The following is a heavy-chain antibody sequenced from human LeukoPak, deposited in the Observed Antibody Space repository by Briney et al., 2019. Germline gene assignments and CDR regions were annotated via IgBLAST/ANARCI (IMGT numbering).Heavy chain of an antibody. Sequence: SETLSLTCIVSGGSISSDSHYWGWIRQPPGKGLEWIGTMYYSGNTYYNPSLKSRVTISVDASKNQFSLSLSSVTAADTAVYYCASEAAYSSTWYYFDYWGQGTLATVSS. CDR2: MYYSGNT. J-gene: IGHJ4*02. D-gene: IGHD6-13*01. CDR3: ASEAAYSSTWYYFDY. V-gene: IGHV4-39*01. CDR1: GGSISSDSHY.